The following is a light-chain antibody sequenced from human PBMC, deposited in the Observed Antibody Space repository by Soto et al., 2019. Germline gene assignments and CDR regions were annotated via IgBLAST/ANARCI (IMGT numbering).Light chain of an antibody. Sequence: DIQTTQSPSSVSASVGDIVTITSRASQGISSWLAWYQQKPGRAPNLLIYAASRLQSGVPLRFSGSGSGTDFTLSISSLQPEDVATYYCQQLYTFPLTFGQGTRLEIK. CDR1: QGISSW. CDR2: AAS. V-gene: IGKV1-12*01. J-gene: IGKJ5*01. CDR3: QQLYTFPLT.